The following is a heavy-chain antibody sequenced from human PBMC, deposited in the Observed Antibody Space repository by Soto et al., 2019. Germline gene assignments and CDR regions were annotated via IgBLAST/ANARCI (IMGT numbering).Heavy chain of an antibody. Sequence: QVQLVQSGAEVKKPGSSVKVSCKASGGTFSSYAISWVRQAPGQGLEWMGGIIPIFGTANYAQKFQGRVTMPANKSTSTAHMALGSLRPEATAVYYGAGVRCSGGRSSPARYYYGMDFWGEGPTSTVSS. J-gene: IGHJ6*04. CDR2: IIPIFGTA. D-gene: IGHD2-15*01. V-gene: IGHV1-69*06. CDR1: GGTFSSYA. CDR3: AGVRCSGGRSSPARYYYGMDF.